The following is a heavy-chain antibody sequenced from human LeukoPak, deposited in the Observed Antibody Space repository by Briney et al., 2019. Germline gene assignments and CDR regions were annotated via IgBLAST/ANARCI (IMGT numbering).Heavy chain of an antibody. V-gene: IGHV1-46*01. Sequence: GASVKVSCKASGYRFTSYYIHWVRQAPGQWLEWMGVINPSGGSTTYAQKFHGRVTMTRDTSTSTVYMELSSLRSEDTAVYYCARDRVAGSNYYYYGMDVWGQGTTVTVSS. CDR2: INPSGGST. D-gene: IGHD6-19*01. CDR1: GYRFTSYY. J-gene: IGHJ6*02. CDR3: ARDRVAGSNYYYYGMDV.